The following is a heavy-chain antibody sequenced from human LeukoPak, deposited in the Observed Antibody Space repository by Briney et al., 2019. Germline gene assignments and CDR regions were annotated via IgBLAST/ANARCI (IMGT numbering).Heavy chain of an antibody. CDR2: LSGSGGST. CDR1: GFTFSNYA. J-gene: IGHJ4*02. D-gene: IGHD5-18*01. CDR3: AQGRLGYSYGAFDH. V-gene: IGHV3-23*01. Sequence: GGSLRLSCAATGFTFSNYAMSWVRRAPGKGLEWVSVLSGSGGSTNFADSVKGRFTSSRDNSKNTLYLQMHSLRVEDTAVYYCAQGRLGYSYGAFDHWGQGTLVTVSS.